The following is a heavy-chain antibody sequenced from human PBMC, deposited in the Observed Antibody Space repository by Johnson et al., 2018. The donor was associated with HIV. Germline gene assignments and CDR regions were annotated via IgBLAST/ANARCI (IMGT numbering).Heavy chain of an antibody. CDR3: ARDPGPQWELEATDAFDI. CDR2: IYSGGST. V-gene: IGHV3-53*01. D-gene: IGHD1-26*01. CDR1: GFTVSSNY. J-gene: IGHJ3*02. Sequence: VQLVESGGGLVQPGGSLRLSCAASGFTVSSNYMSWVRQAPGKGLEWVSVIYSGGSTYYADSVKGRFTISRDNSKNTLYLQMNSLRAEDTAVYYCARDPGPQWELEATDAFDIWGQGTMVTVSS.